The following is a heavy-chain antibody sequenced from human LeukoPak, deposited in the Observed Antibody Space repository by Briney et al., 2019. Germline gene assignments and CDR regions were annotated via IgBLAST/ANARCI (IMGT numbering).Heavy chain of an antibody. CDR2: IWNDGSNT. D-gene: IGHD3-22*01. V-gene: IGHV3-33*01. CDR1: GFIFSSYG. J-gene: IGHJ1*01. CDR3: ASPLRWGGHSSGYEGVPWDFQH. Sequence: GGSLRLSCAASGFIFSSYGINWVRQAPGKGLEWVALIWNDGSNTYYADSVKGRFTISRDTSKNTLYLQMNSLRAEDTAVYYCASPLRWGGHSSGYEGVPWDFQHWSQGTLVTVSS.